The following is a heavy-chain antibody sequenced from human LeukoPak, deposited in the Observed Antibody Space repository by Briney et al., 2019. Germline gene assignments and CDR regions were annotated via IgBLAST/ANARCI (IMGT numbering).Heavy chain of an antibody. D-gene: IGHD6-13*01. CDR3: AKEMGSSWYYFDY. Sequence: GGSLRLSCAASGFTFSSYAMNWVRQAPGKGLEWVSAISGSGGSTYYADSVKGRFTISRDNSKNTLYLQMNSLRAEDTAVYYRAKEMGSSWYYFDYWGQGTLVTVSS. CDR1: GFTFSSYA. CDR2: ISGSGGST. J-gene: IGHJ4*02. V-gene: IGHV3-23*01.